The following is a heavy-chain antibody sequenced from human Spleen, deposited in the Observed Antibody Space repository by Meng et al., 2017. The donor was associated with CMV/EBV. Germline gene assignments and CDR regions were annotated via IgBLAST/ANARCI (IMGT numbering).Heavy chain of an antibody. Sequence: GESLKISCKGSGYRFTDYWIGWVRQMPGKGLEWMGIIYPDDSDTRYSPSFRGQVTISADTSFSTAYLQWGSLTASDSAMYYCARQTGDQDYFDFWGQGTLVTVSS. CDR1: GYRFTDYW. J-gene: IGHJ4*02. CDR3: ARQTGDQDYFDF. V-gene: IGHV5-51*01. D-gene: IGHD7-27*01. CDR2: IYPDDSDT.